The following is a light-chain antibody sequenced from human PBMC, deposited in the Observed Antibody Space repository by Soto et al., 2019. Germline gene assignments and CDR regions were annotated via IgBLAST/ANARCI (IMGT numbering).Light chain of an antibody. CDR2: GAS. V-gene: IGKV3-15*01. Sequence: EIVMTQSPATLSVSAGERGTLSCSASQSINSNLAWYQQKPGQAPRLLIYGASTRATGIPARFSGSGSGTEFTLTISSLQSEDFAVYYCQQYNNWLTFGGGTKWIS. J-gene: IGKJ4*01. CDR3: QQYNNWLT. CDR1: QSINSN.